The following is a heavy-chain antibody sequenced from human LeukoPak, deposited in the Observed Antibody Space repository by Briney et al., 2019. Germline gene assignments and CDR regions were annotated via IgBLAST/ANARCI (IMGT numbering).Heavy chain of an antibody. V-gene: IGHV3-21*01. CDR2: ISSSSSYI. J-gene: IGHJ1*01. D-gene: IGHD5-18*01. CDR1: GFTFSSYS. Sequence: GGSLRLSCAASGFTFSSYSMSWVRQAPGKGLEWVSSISSSSSYIYYADSVKGRFTISRDNAKNSLYLQMNSLRAEDTAVYYCARRGYSYGQEYFQHWGQGTLVTVSS. CDR3: ARRGYSYGQEYFQH.